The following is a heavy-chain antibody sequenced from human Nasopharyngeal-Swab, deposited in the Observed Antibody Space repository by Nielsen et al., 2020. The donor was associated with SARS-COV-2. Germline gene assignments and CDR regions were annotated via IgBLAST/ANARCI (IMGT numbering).Heavy chain of an antibody. CDR3: ARGIAAAGTLDY. J-gene: IGHJ4*02. V-gene: IGHV1-3*01. CDR1: GGTFSSYA. D-gene: IGHD6-13*01. CDR2: INAGNGNT. Sequence: ASVKVSCKASGGTFSSYAISWVRQAPGQRLEWMGWINAGNGNTKYSQKFQGRVTITRDTSASTAYMELSSLRSEDTAVYYCARGIAAAGTLDYWGQGTLVIVSS.